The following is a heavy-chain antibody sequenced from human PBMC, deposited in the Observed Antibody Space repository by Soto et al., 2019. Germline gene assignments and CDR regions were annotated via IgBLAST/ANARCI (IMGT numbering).Heavy chain of an antibody. D-gene: IGHD2-2*01. J-gene: IGHJ4*02. Sequence: QVQLVQSGAEVKKPGSSVKVSCKASGGTFSSYAISWVRQAPGQGLEWMGGIIPIFGTANYAQQFQGRVTITADESTSTAYMELSRLRSEDTAVYYCARDRYRYCSSTSCTNPGVGPPYYWGQGTLVTVSS. CDR3: ARDRYRYCSSTSCTNPGVGPPYY. V-gene: IGHV1-69*01. CDR1: GGTFSSYA. CDR2: IIPIFGTA.